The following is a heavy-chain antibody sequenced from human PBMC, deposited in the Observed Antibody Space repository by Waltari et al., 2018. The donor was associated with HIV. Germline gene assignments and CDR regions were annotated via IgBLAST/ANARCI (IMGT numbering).Heavy chain of an antibody. Sequence: EVQLLESGGGLVQPGGSLRLSCAASGFTFSSYALSWVRQAPGKGLEWVSALSGSGASTYYADSVKGRFTISRDNSKNTLYLQMNRLRADDTAVYYCAKDSNYDSSGPMDYWGQGTLVTVSS. CDR3: AKDSNYDSSGPMDY. D-gene: IGHD3-22*01. CDR2: LSGSGAST. J-gene: IGHJ4*02. V-gene: IGHV3-23*01. CDR1: GFTFSSYA.